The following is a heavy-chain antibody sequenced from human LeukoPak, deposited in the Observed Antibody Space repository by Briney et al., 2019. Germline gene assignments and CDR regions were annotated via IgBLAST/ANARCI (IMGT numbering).Heavy chain of an antibody. J-gene: IGHJ4*02. CDR3: ARDGRRIAAAGTRSLGY. CDR1: GYTFTSYG. CDR2: ISAYNGNT. V-gene: IGHV1-18*01. D-gene: IGHD6-13*01. Sequence: ASVKVSCKASGYTFTSYGISWVRQAPGQGLEWMGWISAYNGNTNYAQKLQGRVTMTTDTSTSTAYMELRSLRSDDTAVYYCARDGRRIAAAGTRSLGYWGQGTLVTVSS.